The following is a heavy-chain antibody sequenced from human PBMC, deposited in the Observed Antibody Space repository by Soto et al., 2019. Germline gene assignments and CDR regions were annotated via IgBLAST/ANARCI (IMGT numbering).Heavy chain of an antibody. V-gene: IGHV2-5*02. D-gene: IGHD4-17*01. J-gene: IGHJ4*02. Sequence: QITLKESGPSPVKPTQTLTVTCTFSGFSLSNSGGGVACIRQPPGKALGWLALIYGGNDKRYSPSLKTRLTITKDTSKNQVVLTMTNMDPVDTATYYCAHCTLHDYGDYDPGTSHVFDSWGQGTLVTVSS. CDR2: IYGGNDK. CDR1: GFSLSNSGGG. CDR3: AHCTLHDYGDYDPGTSHVFDS.